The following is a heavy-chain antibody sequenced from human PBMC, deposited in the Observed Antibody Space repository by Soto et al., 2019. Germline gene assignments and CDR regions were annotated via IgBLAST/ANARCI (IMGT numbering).Heavy chain of an antibody. Sequence: EVQLSESGGGLVQTGGSLSLSCAASGFSFRTYTMSWVRQAPGKGLEWLSVISGSGGSPSYPDSVQGRFVISRDNARNTLYLHMNSLRAEDTAMYSCAKARCTTTDCYVPDYWGRGTLVTVSS. CDR1: GFSFRTYT. D-gene: IGHD1-26*01. CDR3: AKARCTTTDCYVPDY. J-gene: IGHJ4*02. V-gene: IGHV3-23*01. CDR2: ISGSGGSP.